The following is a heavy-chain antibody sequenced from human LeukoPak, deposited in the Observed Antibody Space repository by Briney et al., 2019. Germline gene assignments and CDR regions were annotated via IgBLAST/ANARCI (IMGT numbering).Heavy chain of an antibody. CDR1: GFTFSSYT. CDR2: ISYDGNSQ. V-gene: IGHV3-30*18. CDR3: AKPYPTLTTSAVLDN. J-gene: IGHJ4*02. D-gene: IGHD1-1*01. Sequence: GGSLRLSCAASGFTFSSYTMNWVRQAPGRGLEWVAAISYDGNSQHYGAPVKGRFTISRDNSKNTVYLQINTLRTDDAAIYYCAKPYPTLTTSAVLDNWGQGTLVTVSS.